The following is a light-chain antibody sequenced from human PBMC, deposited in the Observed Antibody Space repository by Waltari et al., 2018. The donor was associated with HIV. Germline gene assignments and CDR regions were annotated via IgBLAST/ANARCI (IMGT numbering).Light chain of an antibody. J-gene: IGLJ3*02. CDR1: TPVVGGSNF. Sequence: QSALTQPASASGSPGQSVTISCPGSTPVVGGSNFVSWYQHRPGEAPKLIIFHVANRPTGISSRFSGSKSGNTASLTISGLQAEDEADFYCSSYIKYGTLVFGGGTKLTVL. CDR2: HVA. V-gene: IGLV2-14*03. CDR3: SSYIKYGTLV.